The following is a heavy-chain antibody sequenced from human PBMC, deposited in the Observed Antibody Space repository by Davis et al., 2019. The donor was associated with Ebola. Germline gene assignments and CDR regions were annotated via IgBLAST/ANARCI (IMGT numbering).Heavy chain of an antibody. Sequence: GRSLRLSCAASGFTFSAYYMSWIRQAPGKGLESVSYISSSGTTIYYADSVKGRFTISRDNAKNSLYLQMNSLRAEDTAVYYCASCPYMGGFLDYWGQGTLVTVSS. D-gene: IGHD3-16*01. V-gene: IGHV3-11*01. CDR3: ASCPYMGGFLDY. CDR1: GFTFSAYY. CDR2: ISSSGTTI. J-gene: IGHJ4*02.